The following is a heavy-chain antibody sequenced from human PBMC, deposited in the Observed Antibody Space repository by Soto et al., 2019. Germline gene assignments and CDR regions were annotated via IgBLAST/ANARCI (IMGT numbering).Heavy chain of an antibody. V-gene: IGHV3-64*01. D-gene: IGHD1-1*01. Sequence: PGGSLRLSCSASGFTFSTYTMNWVRLAPGKGLEWVSGINSGGVNIFYANYVKDRLTISRDNSKNTLYLQMGSLRNEDMVVYYCARGDPYTDTLRNDAFDIWGQGTMVTVSS. CDR2: INSGGVNI. CDR3: ARGDPYTDTLRNDAFDI. J-gene: IGHJ3*02. CDR1: GFTFSTYT.